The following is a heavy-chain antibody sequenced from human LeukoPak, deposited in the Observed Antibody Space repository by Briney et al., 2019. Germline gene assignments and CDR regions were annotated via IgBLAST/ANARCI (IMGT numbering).Heavy chain of an antibody. J-gene: IGHJ4*02. CDR1: GFTFSTFA. V-gene: IGHV3-64*01. CDR2: ICSNGGCT. D-gene: IGHD4-11*01. Sequence: GGSLRLSCAASGFTFSTFAMHWVRQAPGKQLEYVSAICSNGGCTYYANSVKGRFTISRDNSKNTLYLQMGSLRAEDMAVYYCARWGYYSNYDYWGQGTLVTVST. CDR3: ARWGYYSNYDY.